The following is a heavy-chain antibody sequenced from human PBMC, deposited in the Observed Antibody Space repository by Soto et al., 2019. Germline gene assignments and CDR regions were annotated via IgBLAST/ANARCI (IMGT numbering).Heavy chain of an antibody. Sequence: EVQLVESGGGLVQPGRSLRLSCAASGVTFDDSAMHWVRQAPGKCLEWVSGISWHSGSIAYEDSVKGRFTISRDNAKNSLDLQINSLRAEDTALYYGAKGGQLLTEGGGYWGQGTLVTVSS. J-gene: IGHJ4*02. CDR2: ISWHSGSI. D-gene: IGHD2-2*01. CDR3: AKGGQLLTEGGGY. V-gene: IGHV3-9*01. CDR1: GVTFDDSA.